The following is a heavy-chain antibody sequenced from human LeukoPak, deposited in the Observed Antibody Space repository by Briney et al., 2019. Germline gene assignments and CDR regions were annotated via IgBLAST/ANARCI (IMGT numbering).Heavy chain of an antibody. V-gene: IGHV3-74*01. CDR3: TRRVSATRWFDP. D-gene: IGHD2-15*01. CDR1: GFTFSNAW. CDR2: INSDGSTT. Sequence: GGSLRLSCAASGFTFSNAWMHWVRQAPGKGLVWVSRINSDGSTTNYADSVKGRFTISRDNAENTLYLQMNSLRVEDTAVYYCTRRVSATRWFDPWGQGTLVTVSS. J-gene: IGHJ5*02.